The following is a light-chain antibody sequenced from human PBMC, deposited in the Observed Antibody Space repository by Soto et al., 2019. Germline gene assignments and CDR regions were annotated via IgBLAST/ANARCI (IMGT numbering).Light chain of an antibody. CDR3: TSYRTVSTYV. V-gene: IGLV2-14*01. J-gene: IGLJ1*01. CDR1: SSDIGGYNF. CDR2: DVG. Sequence: QSALTQPASVSGSPGQSITIACTRTSSDIGGYNFVSWYQQHPGKAPKLLIYDVGNRPSGVSNRFSGSKSGNTASLTISGLQAEDEAHYYCTSYRTVSTYVFGTGTKLTVL.